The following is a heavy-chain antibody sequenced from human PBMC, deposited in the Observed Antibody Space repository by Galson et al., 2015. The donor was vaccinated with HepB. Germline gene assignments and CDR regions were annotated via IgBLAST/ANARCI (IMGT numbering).Heavy chain of an antibody. Sequence: SLRLSCAASGFTFRSYAMIWVRQAPGKGLEWVSGISGSGDYTYYADSVRGRFTISRDNAKNTLFLQMNSLRGEDTAVYYCAKGRYNDWYDYWGQGTLVTVSS. J-gene: IGHJ4*02. CDR1: GFTFRSYA. CDR3: AKGRYNDWYDY. V-gene: IGHV3-23*01. CDR2: ISGSGDYT. D-gene: IGHD1-14*01.